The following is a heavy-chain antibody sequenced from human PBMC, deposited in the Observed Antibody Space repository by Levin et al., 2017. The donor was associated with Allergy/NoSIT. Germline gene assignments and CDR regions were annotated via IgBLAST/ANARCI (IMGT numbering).Heavy chain of an antibody. Sequence: GGSLRLSCAASGFTFSSYAMSWVRQAPGKGLEWVSAISGSGGSTYYADSVKGRFTISRDNSKNTLYLQMNSLRAEDTAVYYCAKDVLLWFGELMGRAQWGEDDYWGQGTLVTVSS. CDR3: AKDVLLWFGELMGRAQWGEDDY. J-gene: IGHJ4*02. CDR1: GFTFSSYA. V-gene: IGHV3-23*01. D-gene: IGHD3-10*01. CDR2: ISGSGGST.